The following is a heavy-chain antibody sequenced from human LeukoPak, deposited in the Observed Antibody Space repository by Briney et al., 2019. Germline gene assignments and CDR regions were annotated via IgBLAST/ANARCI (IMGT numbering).Heavy chain of an antibody. J-gene: IGHJ3*02. Sequence: PSETLSLTXTVSGGSISSGDYYWSCIRQPPGKGLEWIGRIYTSGSTNYNPSLKSRVTISVDTSKNQFSLKLSSVTAADTAVYYCAREVVITWYSGSPAGAFDIWGQGTMVTVSS. CDR2: IYTSGST. CDR1: GGSISSGDYY. CDR3: AREVVITWYSGSPAGAFDI. V-gene: IGHV4-61*02. D-gene: IGHD1-26*01.